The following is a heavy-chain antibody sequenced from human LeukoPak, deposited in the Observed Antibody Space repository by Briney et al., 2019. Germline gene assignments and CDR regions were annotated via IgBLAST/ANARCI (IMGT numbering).Heavy chain of an antibody. J-gene: IGHJ4*02. CDR1: GFTFSSYG. V-gene: IGHV3-23*01. D-gene: IGHD1-14*01. CDR2: ISGSGGST. CDR3: AKDQGLYND. Sequence: GGSLRLSCAASGFTFSSYGMSWVRQAPGKGLEWVSAISGSGGSTYYADSVKGRFTISRDNSKNTLYLQMNGLRAEDTAAYYCAKDQGLYNDWGQGTLVTVSS.